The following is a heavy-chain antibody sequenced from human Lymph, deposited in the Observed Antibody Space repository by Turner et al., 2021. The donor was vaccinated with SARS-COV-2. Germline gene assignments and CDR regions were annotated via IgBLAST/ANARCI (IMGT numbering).Heavy chain of an antibody. V-gene: IGHV3-23*01. CDR2: ISGRGGDT. Sequence: EVQLLESGGGLAQPGGSLRPACAASGFTFSSYAMSWVRQAPGEGLEWVSAISGRGGDTDYDDSVKGRFTISSDNSKNTLYLQMNSLRAEDTAVYYCAKGVRGAMIVVVIPYFDYWGQGTLVTVSS. D-gene: IGHD3-22*01. J-gene: IGHJ4*02. CDR3: AKGVRGAMIVVVIPYFDY. CDR1: GFTFSSYA.